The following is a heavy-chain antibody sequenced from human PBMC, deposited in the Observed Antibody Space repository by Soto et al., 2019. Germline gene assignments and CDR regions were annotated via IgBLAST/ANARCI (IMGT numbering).Heavy chain of an antibody. D-gene: IGHD2-15*01. CDR2: IYYSGST. CDR3: AAEDIVVVVAATPRVFDY. CDR1: GGSISSSSYY. V-gene: IGHV4-39*01. J-gene: IGHJ4*02. Sequence: SETLSLTCTVSGGSISSSSYYWGWIRQPPGKGLEWIGSIYYSGSTYYNPSLKSRVTISVDTSKNQFSLKLSSVTAADTAVYYCAAEDIVVVVAATPRVFDYWGQGTLVTVSS.